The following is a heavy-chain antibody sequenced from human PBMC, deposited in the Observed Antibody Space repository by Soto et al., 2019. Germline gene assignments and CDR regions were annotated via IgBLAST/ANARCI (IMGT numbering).Heavy chain of an antibody. CDR2: IYPNTETT. CDR1: GYSFSGYY. Sequence: GASVKVSCKASGYSFSGYYIQWVRQAPGQGPECLGWIYPNTETTDSSKKFQGRVTMTSDMSTRTVYMERRDLRSDDTAVYYCVSLQTSGWPGVHWGQGTLVTVSS. V-gene: IGHV1-2*02. D-gene: IGHD6-25*01. J-gene: IGHJ4*02. CDR3: VSLQTSGWPGVH.